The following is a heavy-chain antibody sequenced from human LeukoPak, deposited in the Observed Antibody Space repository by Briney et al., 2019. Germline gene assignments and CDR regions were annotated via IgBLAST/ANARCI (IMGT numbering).Heavy chain of an antibody. Sequence: PGGSLRLSCAASGFTFSSYAMSWVRQAPGKGLEWVSAISGSGGSTFYADSVKGRFTISRDNSKNTLYLQMDSLRAEDTAVYYCAKPILTAFGYFDYWGQGTLVTVSS. CDR2: ISGSGGST. D-gene: IGHD3-9*01. CDR1: GFTFSSYA. CDR3: AKPILTAFGYFDY. J-gene: IGHJ4*02. V-gene: IGHV3-23*01.